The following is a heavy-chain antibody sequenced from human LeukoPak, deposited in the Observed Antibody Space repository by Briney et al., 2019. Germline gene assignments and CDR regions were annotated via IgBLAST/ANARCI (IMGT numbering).Heavy chain of an antibody. Sequence: SETLSLICTVSGGPISSYYWSWIRQPAGKGLEWIGRIYTSGSTNYNPSLKSRVTMSVDTSKNQFSLKLSSVTAADTAVYYCARDSHYYDSSGYYSAAFDIWGQGTMVTVSS. CDR1: GGPISSYY. CDR2: IYTSGST. J-gene: IGHJ3*02. CDR3: ARDSHYYDSSGYYSAAFDI. D-gene: IGHD3-22*01. V-gene: IGHV4-4*07.